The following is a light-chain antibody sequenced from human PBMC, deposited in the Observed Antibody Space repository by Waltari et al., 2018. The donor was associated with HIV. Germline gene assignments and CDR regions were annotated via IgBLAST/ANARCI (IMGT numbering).Light chain of an antibody. CDR3: QQYNDWPPLT. V-gene: IGKV3-15*01. CDR1: QSVSSN. J-gene: IGKJ4*01. CDR2: CAS. Sequence: ETVMTQSPATLSVSPGERATLSCRASQSVSSNVAWYQQKPGQAPRLLIYCASTRATGIPARFTGSGSGTEFTLTSSSLQSEDFAVDYCQQYNDWPPLTFGGGTKVEIK.